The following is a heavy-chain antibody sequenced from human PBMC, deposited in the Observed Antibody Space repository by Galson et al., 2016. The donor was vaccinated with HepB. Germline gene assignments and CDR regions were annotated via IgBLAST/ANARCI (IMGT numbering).Heavy chain of an antibody. CDR2: ISASGTDT. V-gene: IGHV3-23*01. CDR3: AKGTTLQVHFGYFDH. J-gene: IGHJ4*02. CDR1: GFTFGNYP. Sequence: SLRLSCAASGFTFGNYPMMWVRQTSEKGLEWLSRISASGTDTHLADSVKGRFTISRDNSKNTLYLQMNSLRVEDTAVYYCAKGTTLQVHFGYFDHWGQGTLVTVSS. D-gene: IGHD1/OR15-1a*01.